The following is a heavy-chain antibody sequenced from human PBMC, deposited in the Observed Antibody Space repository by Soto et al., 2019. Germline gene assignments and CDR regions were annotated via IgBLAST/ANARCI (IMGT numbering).Heavy chain of an antibody. CDR3: ARDRSHSSAYWWLDY. CDR2: ISGYNGNT. D-gene: IGHD3-22*01. CDR1: GYAFTSYG. V-gene: IGHV1-18*01. J-gene: IGHJ4*02. Sequence: ASVKVSCTASGYAFTSYGFSWVRQAPGQGLEWMGWISGYNGNTNYAQNLQGRVTMTTDTSTTTDYMELRSLRSDDTAVYYFARDRSHSSAYWWLDYWGQGTQVTVSS.